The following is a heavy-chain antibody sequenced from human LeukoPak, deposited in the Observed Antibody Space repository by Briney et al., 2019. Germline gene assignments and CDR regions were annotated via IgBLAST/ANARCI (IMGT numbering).Heavy chain of an antibody. V-gene: IGHV1-2*02. CDR1: GYTFTGNY. J-gene: IGHJ4*02. CDR3: ARDPSSVTLYFFDY. CDR2: IDANNGHT. Sequence: GPSVKISCKVSGYTFTGNYIHWLRRAPGQGLEWVGWIDANNGHTKSAQKFQGRVTMSRDTSISTAYMDLSSLSPDDAAVYYCARDPSSVTLYFFDYWGQGTLVTVSS. D-gene: IGHD4-11*01.